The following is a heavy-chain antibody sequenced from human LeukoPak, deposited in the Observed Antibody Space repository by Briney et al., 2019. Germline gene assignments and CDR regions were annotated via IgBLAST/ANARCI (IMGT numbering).Heavy chain of an antibody. J-gene: IGHJ6*03. CDR2: INPSGGST. CDR3: ARGMATEGAYYYYYYMDV. D-gene: IGHD5-24*01. Sequence: ASVKVSCKASGYTFTSYYMHWVRQAPGQGLEWMGIINPSGGSTSYAQKFQGRVTMTRDMSTSTVYMELSSLRSEDTAVYYCARGMATEGAYYYYYYMDVWGKGTTVTVSS. CDR1: GYTFTSYY. V-gene: IGHV1-46*01.